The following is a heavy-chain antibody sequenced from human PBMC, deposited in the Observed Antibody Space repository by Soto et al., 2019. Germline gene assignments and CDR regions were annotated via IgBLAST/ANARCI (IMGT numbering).Heavy chain of an antibody. D-gene: IGHD3-3*01. CDR2: ISSSSSYI. CDR1: GFTFSSYS. J-gene: IGHJ3*02. V-gene: IGHV3-21*01. Sequence: EVQLVESGGGLVKPGGSLRLSCAASGFTFSSYSMNWVRQAPGKGLEWVSSISSSSSYIYYADSVKGRFTISRDNAKNSLYLQMNSLRAEDTAVYYCAIPSRSGYYTAFDIWGQGTMVTVSS. CDR3: AIPSRSGYYTAFDI.